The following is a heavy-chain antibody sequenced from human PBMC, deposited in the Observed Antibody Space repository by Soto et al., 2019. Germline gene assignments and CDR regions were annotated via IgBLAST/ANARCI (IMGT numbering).Heavy chain of an antibody. CDR1: GNTFTSYD. CDR2: INPNSGNI. D-gene: IGHD3-10*01. V-gene: IGHV1-8*01. Sequence: GASVKVSCKASGNTFTSYDINWVRQATGHGLEWMGWINPNSGNIGYAQKFQGRVTMTRDTAIRTAYMEVGRLRSDDTAVYYCARGRASGSYHLLDYWGQGTLVTGSS. J-gene: IGHJ4*02. CDR3: ARGRASGSYHLLDY.